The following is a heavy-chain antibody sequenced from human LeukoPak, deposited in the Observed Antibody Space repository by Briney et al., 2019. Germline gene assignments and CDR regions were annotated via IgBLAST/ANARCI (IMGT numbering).Heavy chain of an antibody. D-gene: IGHD3-10*01. Sequence: GGSLRLSCAASGFTFSSYGMHWVRQAPGKGLEWVAFIRYDGSNKYYADSVKGRFTISRDNSKNTLYLQMNSLRAEDTAVYYCAKIGYGSGSYYKGSYYYYYMDVWGKGTTVTISS. CDR1: GFTFSSYG. V-gene: IGHV3-30*02. J-gene: IGHJ6*03. CDR3: AKIGYGSGSYYKGSYYYYYMDV. CDR2: IRYDGSNK.